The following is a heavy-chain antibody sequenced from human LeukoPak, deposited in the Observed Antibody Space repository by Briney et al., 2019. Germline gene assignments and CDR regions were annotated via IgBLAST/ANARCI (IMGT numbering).Heavy chain of an antibody. V-gene: IGHV1-2*02. Sequence: ASVKVSCKASGYTVTGYYMHWVRQAPGQGLEWRGWINPNSGGTNYAQKLQGRVTMTRDTSISTAYMELRRLRSDDTAVYYCARAGITMVRGVIITFPDYWGQGTLVTVSS. CDR2: INPNSGGT. J-gene: IGHJ4*02. CDR1: GYTVTGYY. CDR3: ARAGITMVRGVIITFPDY. D-gene: IGHD3-10*01.